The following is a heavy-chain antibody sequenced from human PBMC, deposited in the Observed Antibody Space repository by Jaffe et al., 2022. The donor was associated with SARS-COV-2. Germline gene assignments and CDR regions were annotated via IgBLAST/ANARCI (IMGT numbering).Heavy chain of an antibody. CDR1: GFTLSNYY. V-gene: IGHV3-7*03. Sequence: EVQLVESGGGLVQPGGSLRLSCAASGFTLSNYYMSWVRQAPGKGLEWVANINQDGSQKKYVDSVKGRFTISRDNARNSVSLQMNSLRDEDTAIYYCAKDNWNQFQRGIDGFDVWGQGTMVTASS. J-gene: IGHJ3*01. CDR2: INQDGSQK. D-gene: IGHD1-20*01. CDR3: AKDNWNQFQRGIDGFDV.